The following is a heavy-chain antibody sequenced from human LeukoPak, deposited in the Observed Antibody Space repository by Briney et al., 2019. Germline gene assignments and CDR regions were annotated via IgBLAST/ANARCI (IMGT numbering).Heavy chain of an antibody. J-gene: IGHJ4*02. CDR2: ISWNSGSI. CDR3: TRSSGWYNYFDY. Sequence: GGSLRLSCAASGFTFDDYAMHWVRQAPGKGLEWVSGISWNSGSIAYADSVKGRFTISRDNAKKYLYLQMNSLSAEDVALYYCTRSSGWYNYFDYWGQGTLVTVSS. CDR1: GFTFDDYA. V-gene: IGHV3-9*03. D-gene: IGHD6-19*01.